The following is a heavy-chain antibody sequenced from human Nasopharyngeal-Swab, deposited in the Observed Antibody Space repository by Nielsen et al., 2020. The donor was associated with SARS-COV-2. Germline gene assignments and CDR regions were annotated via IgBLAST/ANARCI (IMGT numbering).Heavy chain of an antibody. V-gene: IGHV4-61*01. J-gene: IGHJ4*02. CDR2: VVYSGRT. CDR3: ARTTTTTPFDS. D-gene: IGHD1-1*01. CDR1: GGSVSSDIYS. Sequence: SEPLSLTCTVSGGSVSSDIYSWSWIRQPPGKGLEWIGYVVYSGRTNYNPSLKSRVTISVDTSKDQFSLKLNSVTAADTAMYFCARTTTTTPFDSWGQGTLVAVSS.